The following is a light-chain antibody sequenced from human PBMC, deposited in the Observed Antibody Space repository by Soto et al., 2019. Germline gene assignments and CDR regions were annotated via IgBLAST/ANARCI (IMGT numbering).Light chain of an antibody. Sequence: DIQMTQSPSSLSASVGDRVPITCQASQDISNYLNWYQQKPGKAPKLLIYDASNLETGVPSRLRGSGSGTDFTFTISRLQPEDIATYYCQQYENLPTFGQGTRLEIK. J-gene: IGKJ5*01. CDR2: DAS. V-gene: IGKV1-33*01. CDR1: QDISNY. CDR3: QQYENLPT.